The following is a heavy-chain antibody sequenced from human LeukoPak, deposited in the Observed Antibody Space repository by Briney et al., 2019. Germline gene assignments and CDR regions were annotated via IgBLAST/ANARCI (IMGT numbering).Heavy chain of an antibody. D-gene: IGHD2-15*01. CDR3: AKSTGGVVVVAADY. Sequence: GGSQRLSCAASGFTFSTYAMTWVRQAPGKGLEWVSVISGSGGSTYYAASVKGRFTLSRDNSQNTLYLQMKSLRAEDTAVYYCAKSTGGVVVVAADYWGQGTLVTVSS. J-gene: IGHJ4*02. V-gene: IGHV3-23*01. CDR2: ISGSGGST. CDR1: GFTFSTYA.